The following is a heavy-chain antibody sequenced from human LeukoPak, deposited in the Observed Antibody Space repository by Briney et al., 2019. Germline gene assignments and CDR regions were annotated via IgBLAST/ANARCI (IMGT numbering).Heavy chain of an antibody. CDR1: GGTFSSYA. CDR2: IIPIFGTA. Sequence: GASVKVSCMASGGTFSSYAICCVRPAPGQGLEWMGGIIPIFGTANYAQKFQGRVTITTDESTSTAYMELSSLRSEDTAVYYCASSSSFYMDVWGKGTTVTVSS. CDR3: ASSSSFYMDV. D-gene: IGHD6-6*01. J-gene: IGHJ6*03. V-gene: IGHV1-69*05.